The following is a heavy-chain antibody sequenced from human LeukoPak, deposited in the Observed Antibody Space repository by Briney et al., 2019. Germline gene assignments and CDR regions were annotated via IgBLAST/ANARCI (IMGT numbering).Heavy chain of an antibody. CDR3: ARSLFPSGSAFDI. CDR2: IIPIFGIA. D-gene: IGHD1-26*01. J-gene: IGHJ3*02. V-gene: IGHV1-69*04. CDR1: GGTFSSYA. Sequence: SVKVSCKASGGTFSSYAISWVRQAPGQGLEWMGRIIPIFGIANYAQKFQGRVTITADKSTSTAYMELSSLRSEDTAVYYCARSLFPSGSAFDIWGQGTMVTVFS.